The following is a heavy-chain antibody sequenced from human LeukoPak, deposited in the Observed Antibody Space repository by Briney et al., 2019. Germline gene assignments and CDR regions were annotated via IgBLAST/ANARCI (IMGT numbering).Heavy chain of an antibody. Sequence: GGSLRLSCAASGFTFSSYSMNWVRQPPGKGLEWVSNIGTSTTTIYYADSVKGRFTISRDNAKNPLYLQMNSLRADDTAVYYCARFAAGGSYYYYMDVWGKGTTVTISS. CDR3: ARFAAGGSYYYYMDV. CDR2: IGTSTTTI. J-gene: IGHJ6*03. CDR1: GFTFSSYS. D-gene: IGHD6-25*01. V-gene: IGHV3-48*01.